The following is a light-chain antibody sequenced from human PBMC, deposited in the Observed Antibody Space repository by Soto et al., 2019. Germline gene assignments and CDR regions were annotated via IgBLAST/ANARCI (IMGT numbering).Light chain of an antibody. J-gene: IGLJ1*01. CDR3: TSFTSGSTPYV. CDR2: DVT. V-gene: IGLV2-14*03. Sequence: SVLTKPASVSGSPGQSITISCAGTSSDVGGYNYVSWYQQLPGKAPQLVIYDVTHRPSGVSDRFSGSRSGNTASLTISGLQAEDEADYYCTSFTSGSTPYVLGTGTKVTV. CDR1: SSDVGGYNY.